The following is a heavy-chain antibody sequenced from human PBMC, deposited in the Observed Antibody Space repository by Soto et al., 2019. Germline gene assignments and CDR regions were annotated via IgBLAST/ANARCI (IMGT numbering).Heavy chain of an antibody. Sequence: PGESLKISCKGSGYSFTSYWISWVRQMPGKGLERMGRIDPSDSYTNYSPSFQGHVTISADKSISTAYLQWSSLKASDTAMYYCARSAIRYYDSNGYTPGVFDYWGQGTLVTVSS. CDR2: IDPSDSYT. D-gene: IGHD3-22*01. V-gene: IGHV5-10-1*01. CDR1: GYSFTSYW. J-gene: IGHJ4*02. CDR3: ARSAIRYYDSNGYTPGVFDY.